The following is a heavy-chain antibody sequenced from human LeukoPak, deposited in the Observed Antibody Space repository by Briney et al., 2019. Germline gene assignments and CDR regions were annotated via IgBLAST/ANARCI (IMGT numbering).Heavy chain of an antibody. J-gene: IGHJ5*02. CDR2: INPSGGST. D-gene: IGHD3-10*01. CDR1: GYTFTIYY. V-gene: IGHV1-46*01. Sequence: ASVKVSCKASGYTFTIYYMHWVRQAPGQGLEWMGIINPSGGSTSYAQKFQGRVTMTRDTSISTAYMELSRLRSDVTAVYYCAREAGTLGADNNWFDPWGQGTLVTVSS. CDR3: AREAGTLGADNNWFDP.